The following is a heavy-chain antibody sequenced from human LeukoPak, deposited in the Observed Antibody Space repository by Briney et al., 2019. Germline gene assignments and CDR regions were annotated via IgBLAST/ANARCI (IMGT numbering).Heavy chain of an antibody. CDR3: ASGYNYGYRADY. CDR2: IKQDGSEK. D-gene: IGHD5-18*01. Sequence: AGGTLRLSCAAPGFTFSGYWRSWVRQPPGKGLEWLANIKQDGSEKNYVDSVKGRFTTSRDNAKSSLSLQMNSLRVEDTAVYYCASGYNYGYRADYWGQGTLVTVSS. V-gene: IGHV3-7*01. CDR1: GFTFSGYW. J-gene: IGHJ4*02.